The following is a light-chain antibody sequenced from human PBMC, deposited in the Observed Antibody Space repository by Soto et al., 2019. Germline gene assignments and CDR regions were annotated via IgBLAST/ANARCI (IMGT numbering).Light chain of an antibody. V-gene: IGKV1-5*03. J-gene: IGKJ2*01. CDR3: QQDNS. Sequence: DIQMTQSPSTLSASVGDRVTITCRASQSISSQLAWFQQKPGKAPKVLIYKASSLESGVPSRFSGSGSGTEFTLTISSLQPDYFATYYCQQDNSFGQGTKLEIK. CDR1: QSISSQ. CDR2: KAS.